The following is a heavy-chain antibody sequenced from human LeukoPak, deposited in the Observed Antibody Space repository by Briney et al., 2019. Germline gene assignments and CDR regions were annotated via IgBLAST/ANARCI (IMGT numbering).Heavy chain of an antibody. Sequence: GRSLRLSCAASGFTFDNFPLHWVRHAPGKGLVWVSRINSDGSSTSYADSVKGRFTISRDNAKNTLYLQMNSLRAEDTAVYYCVRDRESRSAWLLDSWGQGTLVTVSS. CDR2: INSDGSST. D-gene: IGHD3-9*01. V-gene: IGHV3-74*01. CDR1: GFTFDNFP. J-gene: IGHJ4*02. CDR3: VRDRESRSAWLLDS.